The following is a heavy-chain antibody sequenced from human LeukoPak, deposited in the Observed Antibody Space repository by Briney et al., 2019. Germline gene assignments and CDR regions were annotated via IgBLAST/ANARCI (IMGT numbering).Heavy chain of an antibody. J-gene: IGHJ5*02. CDR2: INPDTGAT. V-gene: IGHV1-2*02. CDR1: GYTFIDSY. D-gene: IGHD3-9*01. CDR3: AREDESYDILTGRSYNWLDP. Sequence: ASVKVSCKASGYTFIDSYIQWMRQAPGQGLEWMGWINPDTGATNYAQKLQGRVSLARDTSITTAYMELSSLRPDDTAIYYCAREDESYDILTGRSYNWLDPWGQGTLVSVSS.